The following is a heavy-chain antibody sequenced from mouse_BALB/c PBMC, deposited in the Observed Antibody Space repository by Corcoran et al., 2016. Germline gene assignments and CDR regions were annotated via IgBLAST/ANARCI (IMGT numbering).Heavy chain of an antibody. CDR3: ARDWGSYDYSFAY. Sequence: DVQLQESGPGLVKPSQSLSLTCPVTGYSITSGYYWNWIRQFPGNKLEWMGYISYDGSNNYNPSLKNRISITRDTSKNQFFLKLNSLTTEDTATYDWARDWGSYDYSFAYWGQGTLVTVSA. V-gene: IGHV3-6*02. J-gene: IGHJ3*01. CDR1: GYSITSGYY. D-gene: IGHD2-4*01. CDR2: ISYDGSN.